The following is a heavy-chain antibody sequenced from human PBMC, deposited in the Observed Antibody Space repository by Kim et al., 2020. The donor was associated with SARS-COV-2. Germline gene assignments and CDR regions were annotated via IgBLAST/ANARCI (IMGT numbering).Heavy chain of an antibody. D-gene: IGHD6-6*01. V-gene: IGHV1-2*06. J-gene: IGHJ4*02. Sequence: ASVKVSCKASGYTFTGYYIHWVRQAPGQRLEWMGRINPNSGVTNYAQKFQGRVTMTGDTSISTAYMELSRLRSDDTAVYYCTRFEYSSSHYDYWGQGTLVTVSS. CDR1: GYTFTGYY. CDR3: TRFEYSSSHYDY. CDR2: INPNSGVT.